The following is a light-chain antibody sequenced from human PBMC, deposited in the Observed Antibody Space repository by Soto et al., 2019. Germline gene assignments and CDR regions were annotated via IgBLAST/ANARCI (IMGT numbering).Light chain of an antibody. J-gene: IGLJ1*01. CDR3: SSYTSTNTLV. CDR2: DVT. Sequence: QSALTQPASVSGSPGQSITISCTGTSSDLGDYNYVSWYQLHPGEAPKLMIYDVTNRPSGVSNRFSGSKSGNTASLTISVLQAEDETDYYCSSYTSTNTLVFGTGTKLTVL. CDR1: SSDLGDYNY. V-gene: IGLV2-14*01.